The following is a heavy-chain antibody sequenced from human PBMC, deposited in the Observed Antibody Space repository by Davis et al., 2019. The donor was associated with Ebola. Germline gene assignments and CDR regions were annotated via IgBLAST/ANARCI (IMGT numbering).Heavy chain of an antibody. CDR3: AKQGSWNYWD. Sequence: GESLKLSCAASGFTFSTYAMSWVRQAPGKGLEWVSTLSATGSHSYYADSVRGRFTISRDNSKSTLYLQMSSLRDEDTAVYYCAKQGSWNYWDWGQGTLLTVSS. V-gene: IGHV3-23*01. J-gene: IGHJ4*02. D-gene: IGHD6-13*01. CDR1: GFTFSTYA. CDR2: LSATGSHS.